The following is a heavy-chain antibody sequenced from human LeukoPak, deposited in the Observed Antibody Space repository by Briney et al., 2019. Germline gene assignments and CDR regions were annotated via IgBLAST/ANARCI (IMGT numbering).Heavy chain of an antibody. CDR1: GGSISSSY. D-gene: IGHD6-13*01. J-gene: IGHJ4*02. Sequence: PSETLSLTCTVSGGSISSSYWSWIRQPPGKGLDWIGYIHYSGNTNSNPSLKSRVTRSVDTSNNQFSLKLTSVTAADTAVYYCARDTVGSSSTFDYWGQGTLVTVSS. CDR2: IHYSGNT. CDR3: ARDTVGSSSTFDY. V-gene: IGHV4-59*01.